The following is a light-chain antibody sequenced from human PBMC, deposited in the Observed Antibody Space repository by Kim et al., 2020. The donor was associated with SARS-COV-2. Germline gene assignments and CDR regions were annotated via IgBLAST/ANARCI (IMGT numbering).Light chain of an antibody. J-gene: IGLJ2*01. Sequence: PGRTARVTCGGNKIGSKSVNWYQQRPGQAPVLVIYYDSDRPSGIPERFSGSNSGNTATLTISRVEAGDEADYYCQLWDSSSDHVVFGGGTQLTVL. V-gene: IGLV3-21*04. CDR1: KIGSKS. CDR2: YDS. CDR3: QLWDSSSDHVV.